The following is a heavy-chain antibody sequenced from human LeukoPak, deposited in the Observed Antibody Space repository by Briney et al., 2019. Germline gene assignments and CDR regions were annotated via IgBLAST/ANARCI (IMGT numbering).Heavy chain of an antibody. D-gene: IGHD6-13*01. CDR2: VKQDGTEK. CDR1: GFTFKDYW. J-gene: IGHJ4*02. V-gene: IGHV3-7*01. Sequence: GGSLRLSCEASGFTFKDYWMTWVRQAPGKGLEWVANVKQDGTEKFYVDSVKGRFTISRDNGKNSLYLQMNSLRAEDTAIYYCARAGGTSWADYWGQGTLVTVSS. CDR3: ARAGGTSWADY.